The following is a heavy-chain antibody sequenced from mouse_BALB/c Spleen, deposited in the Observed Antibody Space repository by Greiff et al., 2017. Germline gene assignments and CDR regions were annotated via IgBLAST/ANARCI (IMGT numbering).Heavy chain of an antibody. Sequence: VQLKQSGAELVKPGASVKLSCTASGFNIKDTYMHWVKQRPEQGLEWIGRIDPANGNTKYDPKFQGKATITADTSSNTAYLQLSSLTSEDTAVYYCGRGYYWFAYWGQGTLVTVSA. D-gene: IGHD2-3*01. V-gene: IGHV14-3*02. CDR1: GFNIKDTY. CDR2: IDPANGNT. CDR3: GRGYYWFAY. J-gene: IGHJ3*01.